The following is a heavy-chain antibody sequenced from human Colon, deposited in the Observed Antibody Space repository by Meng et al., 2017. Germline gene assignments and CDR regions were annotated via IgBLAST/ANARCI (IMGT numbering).Heavy chain of an antibody. Sequence: QLVQSGSEVMKPGPSVKVSCKSSGYTFTDHYMHWVRQAPGQGLQWMGRINPKTGDTVHAQKFKGRVTMTRDTSINTAFMELSSLRNDDTAVYYCAREGSDSWIDYWGQGTLVTVSS. D-gene: IGHD6-13*01. CDR2: INPKTGDT. V-gene: IGHV1-2*06. CDR1: GYTFTDHY. CDR3: AREGSDSWIDY. J-gene: IGHJ4*02.